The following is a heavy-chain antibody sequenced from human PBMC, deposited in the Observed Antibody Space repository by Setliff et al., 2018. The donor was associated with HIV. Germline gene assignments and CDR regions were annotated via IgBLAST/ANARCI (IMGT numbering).Heavy chain of an antibody. V-gene: IGHV4-59*02. CDR1: GGSVSNYY. Sequence: PSETLSLTCTVSGGSVSNYYWNWIRQSPGKGLEWIGYVYYSGSTNYNPSLKSRVTISVDTSKNQFSLKLSSVTAADTAVYYCARGGYDYVWGSYRYPYYYYMDVWGKGTTVTVSS. D-gene: IGHD3-16*02. J-gene: IGHJ6*03. CDR3: ARGGYDYVWGSYRYPYYYYMDV. CDR2: VYYSGST.